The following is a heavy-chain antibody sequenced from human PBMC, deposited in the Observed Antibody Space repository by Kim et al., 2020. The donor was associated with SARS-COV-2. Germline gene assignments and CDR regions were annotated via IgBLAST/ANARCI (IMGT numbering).Heavy chain of an antibody. Sequence: GGSLRLSCAASGFRFDDFAMHWVRLAPGKGLEWVSSINWNGDSKGYGDSVKGRFTISRDNARNSLYLQMNSLRPEDTALYFCAKDRAAGTPDYFDFWGQGTLVTVSS. CDR3: AKDRAAGTPDYFDF. D-gene: IGHD6-13*01. V-gene: IGHV3-9*01. CDR2: INWNGDSK. CDR1: GFRFDDFA. J-gene: IGHJ4*02.